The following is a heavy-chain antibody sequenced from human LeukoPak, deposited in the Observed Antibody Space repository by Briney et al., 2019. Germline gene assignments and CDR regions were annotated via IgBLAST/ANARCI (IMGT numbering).Heavy chain of an antibody. CDR1: GDSVSSNGAA. CDR3: VRDGELGISVFYI. CDR2: TYYRSRWFY. D-gene: IGHD7-27*01. Sequence: SQTLSLTCGIYGDSVSSNGAAWNWIRQSPSRGLEWLGRTYYRSRWFYDYAVTVKSRIIINPDTSKNQFSLQLQSMTAEDTAVYYCVRDGELGISVFYIWGQGTMVTVSS. V-gene: IGHV6-1*01. J-gene: IGHJ3*02.